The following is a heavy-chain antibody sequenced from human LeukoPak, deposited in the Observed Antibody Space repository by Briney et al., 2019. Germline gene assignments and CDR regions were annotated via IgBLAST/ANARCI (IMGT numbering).Heavy chain of an antibody. CDR1: GYTFTSYG. D-gene: IGHD3-10*01. CDR2: ISAYNGNT. Sequence: ASVKVSCKASGYTFTSYGISWVRQAPGQELEWMGWISAYNGNTNYAQKLQGRVTMTTDTSTSTAYMELRSLRSEDTAVYYCARDTPPLLWFGELSTDYYYYGMDVWGQGTTVTVSS. J-gene: IGHJ6*02. CDR3: ARDTPPLLWFGELSTDYYYYGMDV. V-gene: IGHV1-18*01.